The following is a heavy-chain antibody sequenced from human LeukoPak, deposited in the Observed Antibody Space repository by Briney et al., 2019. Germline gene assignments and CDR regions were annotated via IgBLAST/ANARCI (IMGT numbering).Heavy chain of an antibody. CDR1: GFTFSSYG. D-gene: IGHD5-24*01. V-gene: IGHV3-30*18. J-gene: IGHJ4*02. CDR2: ISYDGSNK. CDR3: AKEGDEMAIFSFDY. Sequence: GGSLRLSCAASGFTFSSYGMHWVRQAPGKGLEWVAVISYDGSNKYYADSVKGRFTISRDNSKNTLYLQMNSLRAEDTAVYYCAKEGDEMAIFSFDYWGQGTLVTVSS.